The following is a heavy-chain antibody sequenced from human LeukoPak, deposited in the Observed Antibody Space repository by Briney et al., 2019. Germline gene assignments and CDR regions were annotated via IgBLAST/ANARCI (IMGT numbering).Heavy chain of an antibody. J-gene: IGHJ4*02. CDR3: ARGITYYYDSSGLFDY. D-gene: IGHD3-22*01. V-gene: IGHV3-30-3*01. CDR2: ISYDGSNK. Sequence: GGSLRLSCAASGFTFSSYAMSWVRQAPGKGLEWVAVISYDGSNKYYADSVKGRFTISRDNSKNTLYLQMNSLRAEDTAVYYCARGITYYYDSSGLFDYWGQGTLVTVSS. CDR1: GFTFSSYA.